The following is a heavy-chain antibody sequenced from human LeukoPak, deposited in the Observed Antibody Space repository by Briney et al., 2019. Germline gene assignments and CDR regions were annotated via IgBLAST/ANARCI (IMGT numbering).Heavy chain of an antibody. Sequence: PSETLSLTCAVSGYSISSGYYWGWIRQPPGKGLEWIGSIYHSGSTYYNPSLKSRVTISVDTSKNQFSLKLSSVTAADTAVYYCTQGMDVWGKGTTVTVPS. CDR1: GYSISSGYY. V-gene: IGHV4-38-2*01. CDR2: IYHSGST. CDR3: TQGMDV. J-gene: IGHJ6*04.